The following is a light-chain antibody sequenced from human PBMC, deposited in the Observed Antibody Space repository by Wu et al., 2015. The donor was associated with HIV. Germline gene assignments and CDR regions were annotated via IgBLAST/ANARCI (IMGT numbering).Light chain of an antibody. CDR2: DTS. V-gene: IGKV3-11*01. J-gene: IGKJ2*01. CDR3: QQYYDSVFT. Sequence: EIVLTQSPATLSLSPGERATLSCRASQSVSRFLAWYQQKPGQAPRLLIYDTSNRATGIPARFSGSGSGTDFTLTISRLEPEDFAVYYCQQYYDSVFTFGQGTKLDIK. CDR1: QSVSRF.